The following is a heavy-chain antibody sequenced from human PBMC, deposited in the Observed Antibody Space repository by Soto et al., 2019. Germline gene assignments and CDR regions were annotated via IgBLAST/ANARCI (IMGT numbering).Heavy chain of an antibody. CDR2: IRSKAYGGTT. V-gene: IGHV3-49*03. CDR1: GFTFGDYA. D-gene: IGHD6-13*01. CDR3: TRDVEIAAADPSYYYYYGMDV. Sequence: GSLRLSCTASGFTFGDYAMSWFRQAPGKGLEWVGFIRSKAYGGTTEYAASVKGRFTISRDDSKSIAYLQMNSLKTEDTAVYYCTRDVEIAAADPSYYYYYGMDVWGQGT. J-gene: IGHJ6*02.